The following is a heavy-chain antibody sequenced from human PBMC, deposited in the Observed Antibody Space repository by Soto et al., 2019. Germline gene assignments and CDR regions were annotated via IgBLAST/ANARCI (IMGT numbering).Heavy chain of an antibody. J-gene: IGHJ6*02. CDR1: GLTIISINW. CDR2: IYHSGST. Sequence: SDTLSLTCAASGLTIISINWLIWVHQPPGKGLEWIGEIYHSGSTNYNPSLKSRVTISVDKSKNQFSLKLSSVTAADKAVYYCARVSGSYYYGLDVWGQRTTVPVSS. CDR3: ARVSGSYYYGLDV. V-gene: IGHV4-4*02. D-gene: IGHD1-26*01.